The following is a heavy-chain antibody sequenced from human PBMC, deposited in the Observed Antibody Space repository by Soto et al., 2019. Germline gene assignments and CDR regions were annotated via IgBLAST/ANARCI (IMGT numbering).Heavy chain of an antibody. Sequence: GGALKIPSTHARYSFACDLIAWVSPMPRKGLEFMGIIYPSDSDTRYRPSFQGQVTISADKSISTAYLQWSSLKASDTAMYYCARHGTMIFGVTSHYYYYCREGWGQGSTVTISS. V-gene: IGHV5-51*01. CDR3: ARHGTMIFGVTSHYYYYCREG. CDR2: IYPSDSDT. CDR1: RYSFACDL. J-gene: IGHJ6*02. D-gene: IGHD3-3*01.